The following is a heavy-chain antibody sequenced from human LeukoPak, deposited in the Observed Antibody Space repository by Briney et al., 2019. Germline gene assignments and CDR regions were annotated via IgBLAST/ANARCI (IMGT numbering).Heavy chain of an antibody. V-gene: IGHV4-59*08. J-gene: IGHJ3*02. Sequence: PSETLSLTCTVSGGSISSYYWSWIWQPPGKGLEWIGYIYYSGSTNYNPSLKSRVTISVDTSKNQFSLKLSSVTAADTAVYYCARHDLRYYDSSGYLDAFDIWGQGTMVTVSS. CDR3: ARHDLRYYDSSGYLDAFDI. CDR1: GGSISSYY. D-gene: IGHD3-22*01. CDR2: IYYSGST.